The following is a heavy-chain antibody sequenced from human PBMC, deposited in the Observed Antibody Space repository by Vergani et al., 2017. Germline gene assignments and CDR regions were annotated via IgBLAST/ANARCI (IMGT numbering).Heavy chain of an antibody. V-gene: IGHV4-4*09. D-gene: IGHD3-10*01. CDR2: LSTTGGA. CDR3: ARSRIYYGAGSPDY. J-gene: IGHJ4*02. Sequence: QAQLQESGPGLVKPSETLSLTCHVFGVSVTDYNCNWIRQAPGKGLEWIGSLSTTGGATHARHNPSLKSRVSISVDTSKSQFSLRLTSVTAADSAIYYCARSRIYYGAGSPDYWGQGTLVTVSS. CDR1: GVSVTDYN.